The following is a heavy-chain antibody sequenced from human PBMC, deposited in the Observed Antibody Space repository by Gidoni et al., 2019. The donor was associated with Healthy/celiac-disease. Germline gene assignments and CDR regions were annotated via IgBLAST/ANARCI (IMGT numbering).Heavy chain of an antibody. Sequence: QVQLVESGGGVVQPGRSLRLSCAASGFTFSSYGMHWVRQAPGKGLEWVDVISYDGSNKYYADSVKGRFTISRDNSKNTLYLQMNSLRAEDTAVYYCAKDLGHSNYVYYGMDVWGQGTTVTVSS. CDR2: ISYDGSNK. D-gene: IGHD3-16*01. CDR3: AKDLGHSNYVYYGMDV. V-gene: IGHV3-30*18. CDR1: GFTFSSYG. J-gene: IGHJ6*02.